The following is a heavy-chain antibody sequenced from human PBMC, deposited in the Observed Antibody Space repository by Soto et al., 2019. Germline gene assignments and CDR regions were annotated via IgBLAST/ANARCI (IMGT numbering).Heavy chain of an antibody. Sequence: GGSLRLSSAASVFRFSSYGMHWVRQAPGKGLEWVANIKQDGSKKYYVDSVKGRFTISRDDAENSLYLQMNNLRAEDTAVYYCTGNRAKFDTWGQGTPVTVSS. CDR3: TGNRAKFDT. J-gene: IGHJ5*02. CDR1: VFRFSSYG. D-gene: IGHD1-26*01. V-gene: IGHV3-7*01. CDR2: IKQDGSKK.